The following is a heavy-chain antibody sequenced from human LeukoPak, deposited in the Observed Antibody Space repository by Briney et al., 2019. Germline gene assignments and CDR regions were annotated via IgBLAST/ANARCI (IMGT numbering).Heavy chain of an antibody. Sequence: GGSLRLSCAASGFTFSSYWMHWVRQAPGKGLVWVSRIDTDGSFTSYADSVRRRFTISRDNAKNTLYLQMNSLRAEDTAVYSCAVPQWELLNWGQGTLVTVSS. CDR3: AVPQWELLN. J-gene: IGHJ4*02. CDR2: IDTDGSFT. V-gene: IGHV3-74*01. D-gene: IGHD1-26*01. CDR1: GFTFSSYW.